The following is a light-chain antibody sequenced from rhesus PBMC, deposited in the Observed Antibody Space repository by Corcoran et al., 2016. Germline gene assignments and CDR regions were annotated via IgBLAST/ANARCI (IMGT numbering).Light chain of an antibody. CDR3: QQYSNWPLT. CDR2: GAS. Sequence: EIVMTQSPATLSLSPGERATLSCRASQSVSSYVAWYQQKPEQAPRLLCYGASSRASGIPDRFSGSGSGTDFTLTISSLETEDFAVYYCQQYSNWPLTFGGGTKVEIK. V-gene: IGKV3S9*01. J-gene: IGKJ4*01. CDR1: QSVSSY.